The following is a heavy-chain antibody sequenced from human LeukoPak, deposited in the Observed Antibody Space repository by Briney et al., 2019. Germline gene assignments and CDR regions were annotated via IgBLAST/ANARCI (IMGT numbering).Heavy chain of an antibody. Sequence: GGSLRLSCAASGFTFSSYEMNWVRQAPGKGLEWVSYISSSGSTIYYADSVKGRFTISRDNAKNSLYLQLNSLRAEDTAVYYCARDKFQRWNGPSFGMDVWGQGTTVTLSS. D-gene: IGHD1-1*01. CDR1: GFTFSSYE. CDR3: ARDKFQRWNGPSFGMDV. CDR2: ISSSGSTI. J-gene: IGHJ6*02. V-gene: IGHV3-48*03.